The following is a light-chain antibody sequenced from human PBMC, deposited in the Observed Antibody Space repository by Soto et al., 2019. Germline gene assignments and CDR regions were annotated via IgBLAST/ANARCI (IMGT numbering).Light chain of an antibody. CDR1: SSNSGRIN. CDR2: SNN. V-gene: IGLV1-44*01. CDR3: AGWDDSLNGVV. J-gene: IGLJ2*01. Sequence: QSVLTQTPSASGTPGQRVTISCSGSSSNSGRINVNWYQQLPGTAPKLLIYSNNQRPSGVPDRFSGSKSGTSASLAISGLQSEDEADYYCAGWDDSLNGVVFGGGTKLTVL.